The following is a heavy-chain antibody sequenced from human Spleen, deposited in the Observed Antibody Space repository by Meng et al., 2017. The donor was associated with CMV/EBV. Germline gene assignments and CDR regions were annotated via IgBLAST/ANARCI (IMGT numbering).Heavy chain of an antibody. CDR1: GYNFTRYG. D-gene: IGHD5-24*01. CDR2: ITDHNGNT. CDR3: ARDPVGYSSTPRRFDP. Sequence: SGYNFTRYGINWVRQAPGQGPEWMGWITDHNGNTKYAEKFQGRVLMTTDTSTRTAYMELRSLRSDDTAVYYCARDPVGYSSTPRRFDPWGQGTLVTVSS. J-gene: IGHJ5*02. V-gene: IGHV1-18*01.